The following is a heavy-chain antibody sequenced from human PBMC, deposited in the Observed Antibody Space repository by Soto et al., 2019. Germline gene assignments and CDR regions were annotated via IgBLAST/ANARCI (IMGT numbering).Heavy chain of an antibody. CDR3: ARGEFDSSGWYRYYYYGMDV. CDR2: INPSGGST. D-gene: IGHD6-19*01. V-gene: IGHV1-46*01. J-gene: IGHJ6*02. Sequence: ASVKVSCKASGYTFTSYYMHWVRQAPGQGLEWMGIINPSGGSTSYAQKFQGRVTMTRDTSTSTAYMELSSLRSEDTAVYYCARGEFDSSGWYRYYYYGMDVWRQGTTVTVSS. CDR1: GYTFTSYY.